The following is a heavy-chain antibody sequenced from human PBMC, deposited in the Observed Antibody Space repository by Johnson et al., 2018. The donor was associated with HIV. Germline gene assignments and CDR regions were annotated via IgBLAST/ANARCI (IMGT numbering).Heavy chain of an antibody. CDR3: ARDLGPDGAFDI. V-gene: IGHV3-11*04. CDR1: GFTFSDYY. D-gene: IGHD5-24*01. Sequence: VQLVESGGGVVQPGRSLRLSCAASGFTFSDYYMSWIRQAPERGLEWVSYISSGGGTIYYADSVKGRFTISRDNAKNSLYLQMNSLRAEDTAVYYCARDLGPDGAFDIWGQGTMVTVSS. CDR2: ISSGGGTI. J-gene: IGHJ3*02.